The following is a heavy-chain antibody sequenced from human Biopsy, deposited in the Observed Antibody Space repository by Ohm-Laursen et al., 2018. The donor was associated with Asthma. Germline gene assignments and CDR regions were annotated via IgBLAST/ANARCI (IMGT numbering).Heavy chain of an antibody. D-gene: IGHD6-19*01. Sequence: GTLSLTCTVSGASMTTSNFWAWIRQPPGRGLERLGSVYYSGDSFYRTSLMSRLTMSVDTSRRQFSLRLTSVTAADTGVYYCARHWSGNGWADVHNWFDPWGPGTVVTVSS. CDR1: GASMTTSNF. J-gene: IGHJ5*02. CDR2: VYYSGDS. CDR3: ARHWSGNGWADVHNWFDP. V-gene: IGHV4-39*01.